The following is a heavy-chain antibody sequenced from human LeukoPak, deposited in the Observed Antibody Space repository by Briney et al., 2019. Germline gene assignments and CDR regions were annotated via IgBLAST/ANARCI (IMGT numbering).Heavy chain of an antibody. V-gene: IGHV3-64*01. Sequence: WGSLRLSCAASGFTFSDYAMHWVRQAPGKGLESVSAISSYGGDTDYANSVKGRFTISRDNSKNTLYLQMGSLRAEDMAVYYCARENRCDGDCYYDYWGQGTLVTVSS. CDR2: ISSYGGDT. D-gene: IGHD2-21*02. J-gene: IGHJ4*02. CDR1: GFTFSDYA. CDR3: ARENRCDGDCYYDY.